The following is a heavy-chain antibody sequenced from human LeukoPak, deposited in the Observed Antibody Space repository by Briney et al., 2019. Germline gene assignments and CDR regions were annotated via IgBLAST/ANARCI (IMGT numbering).Heavy chain of an antibody. CDR2: ISYDGSNK. CDR3: AKEYGDYVHAFDI. V-gene: IGHV3-30*18. Sequence: GGSLRLSCAAPGFTFSSYGMHWVRQAPGKGLEWVAVISYDGSNKYYADSVKGRFTISRDNSKNTLYLQMNSLRAEDTDVYYCAKEYGDYVHAFDIWGQGTMVTVSS. J-gene: IGHJ3*02. D-gene: IGHD4-17*01. CDR1: GFTFSSYG.